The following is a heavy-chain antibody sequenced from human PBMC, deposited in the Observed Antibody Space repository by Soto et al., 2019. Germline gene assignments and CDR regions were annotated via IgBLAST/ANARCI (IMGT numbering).Heavy chain of an antibody. J-gene: IGHJ6*03. CDR1: GYTFTSYD. CDR2: MNPNSGNT. V-gene: IGHV1-8*01. Sequence: ASVKVSCKASGYTFTSYDINWVRQATGQGLEWMGWMNPNSGNTGYAQKFQGRVTMTRNTSISTAYMELSSLRSEDTAVYYCARFGVTMVRGVIINYYHYYMDVWGKGTTVTVSS. CDR3: ARFGVTMVRGVIINYYHYYMDV. D-gene: IGHD3-10*01.